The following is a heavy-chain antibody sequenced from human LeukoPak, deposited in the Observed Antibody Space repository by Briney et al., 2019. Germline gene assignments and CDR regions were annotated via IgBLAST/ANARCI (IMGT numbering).Heavy chain of an antibody. V-gene: IGHV3-23*01. CDR2: ISGSGGST. D-gene: IGHD2-15*01. CDR1: GFTFSSYA. J-gene: IGHJ4*02. CDR3: AKVGHNSWDFDY. Sequence: GGSLRLSCAASGFTFSSYAMSWVRQAPGKGLEWASAISGSGGSTYYADSVKGRFTISRDNSKNTLYLQMNSLRAEDTAVYYCAKVGHNSWDFDYWGQGTLVTVSS.